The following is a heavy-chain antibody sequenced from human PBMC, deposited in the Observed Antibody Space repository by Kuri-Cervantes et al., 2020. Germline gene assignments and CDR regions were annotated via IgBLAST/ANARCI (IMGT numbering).Heavy chain of an antibody. Sequence: GESLKISCAASEFTVSSNYMSWVRQAPGKGLEWVSVIYSGGSTYYADSVKGRFTISRDNSKNTLYLQMNSLRAEDTAVYYCAREGPYWARYYYYGMDVWGQGTTVTVSS. J-gene: IGHJ6*02. CDR2: IYSGGST. V-gene: IGHV3-53*01. CDR3: AREGPYWARYYYYGMDV. CDR1: EFTVSSNY. D-gene: IGHD2-8*02.